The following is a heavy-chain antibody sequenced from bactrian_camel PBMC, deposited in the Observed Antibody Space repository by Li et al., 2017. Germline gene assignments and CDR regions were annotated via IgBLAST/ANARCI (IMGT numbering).Heavy chain of an antibody. CDR2: IDADGTT. Sequence: HVQLVESGGGSVQAGESLRLSCATSGFPFGSYSVGWFRQAPGSEREGVAAIDADGTTSYADSVKGRFTISEDNANNTVNLMMNSLKPEDTAMYYCAVGGYGGSWSFSYWGQGTQVTVS. J-gene: IGHJ4*01. V-gene: IGHV3S55*01. CDR3: AVGGYGGSWSFSY. CDR1: GFPFGSYS. D-gene: IGHD6*01.